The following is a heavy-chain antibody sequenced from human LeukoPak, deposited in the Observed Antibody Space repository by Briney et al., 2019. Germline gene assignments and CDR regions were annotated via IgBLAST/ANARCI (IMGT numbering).Heavy chain of an antibody. Sequence: SVKVSCKASGGTFSSYAISWVRQAPGQGLEWMGGVIPIFGTANYAQKFQGRVTITADESTSTAYMELSSLRSEDTAVYYCARDGVVNGYFDYWGQGTLVTVPS. CDR3: ARDGVVNGYFDY. J-gene: IGHJ4*02. CDR2: VIPIFGTA. CDR1: GGTFSSYA. V-gene: IGHV1-69*13. D-gene: IGHD2-8*01.